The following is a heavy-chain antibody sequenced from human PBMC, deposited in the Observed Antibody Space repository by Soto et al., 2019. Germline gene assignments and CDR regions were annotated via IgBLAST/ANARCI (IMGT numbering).Heavy chain of an antibody. V-gene: IGHV1-58*01. CDR1: GFTFTSSA. CDR3: AAPSLGYCSGGSCSIFDY. Sequence: GASVKFSCKASGFTFTSSAVQWVRQARGQRLEWIGWIVVGSGNTNYAQKFQERVTITRDMSTSTAYMELSSLRSEDTAVYYCAAPSLGYCSGGSCSIFDYWGQGTLVTVSS. J-gene: IGHJ4*02. D-gene: IGHD2-15*01. CDR2: IVVGSGNT.